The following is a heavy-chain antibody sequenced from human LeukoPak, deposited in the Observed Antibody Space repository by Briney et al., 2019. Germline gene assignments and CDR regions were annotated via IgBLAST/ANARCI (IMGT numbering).Heavy chain of an antibody. J-gene: IGHJ3*02. CDR1: GGSINNYY. V-gene: IGHV4-4*07. CDR3: ARGRYCSADICSGGDAFDI. Sequence: SETLSLTCTVSGGSINNYYWSWIRQPAEKGLEWIGRIYTRGSTNYNPSLKSRVTMSVDTSKNQFSLKLSSVTAADTAVYYCARGRYCSADICSGGDAFDIWGQGTMVSVSS. D-gene: IGHD2-15*01. CDR2: IYTRGST.